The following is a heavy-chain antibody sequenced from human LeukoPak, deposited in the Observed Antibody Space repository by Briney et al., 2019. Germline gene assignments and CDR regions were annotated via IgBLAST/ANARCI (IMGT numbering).Heavy chain of an antibody. Sequence: GGSLRLSCAASGFTFSSYGMHWVRQAPGKGLEWVAVISYDGSNKYYADSVKGRFTISRDNSKNTLYLQMNSLRAEDTAVYYCAKDFGITMVRGVIGYWGQGTLVTVSS. CDR1: GFTFSSYG. J-gene: IGHJ4*02. CDR2: ISYDGSNK. CDR3: AKDFGITMVRGVIGY. D-gene: IGHD3-10*01. V-gene: IGHV3-30*18.